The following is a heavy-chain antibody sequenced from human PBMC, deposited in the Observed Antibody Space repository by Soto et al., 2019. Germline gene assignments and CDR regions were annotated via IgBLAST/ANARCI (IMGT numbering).Heavy chain of an antibody. CDR3: ARRPLVRGIIPYYFDS. D-gene: IGHD3-10*01. Sequence: SETLSLTCTVSGGSINNSSFYWGWVRQPPGKRLEWIGSIYYSGSAYYNPSLKSRLTISVDTSKNQFSLNLSSVTAADTAVYFCARRPLVRGIIPYYFDSSGQGTLVTVSS. V-gene: IGHV4-39*01. CDR1: GGSINNSSFY. J-gene: IGHJ4*02. CDR2: IYYSGSA.